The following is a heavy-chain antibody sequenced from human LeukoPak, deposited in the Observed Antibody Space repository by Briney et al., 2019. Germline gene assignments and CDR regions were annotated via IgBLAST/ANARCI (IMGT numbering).Heavy chain of an antibody. CDR3: ARRFLEWSNDAFDI. V-gene: IGHV1-2*02. J-gene: IGHJ3*02. Sequence: ASVKVSCKASGYTFTGYYMHWVRQAPGQGLEWMGWINPNSGGTNYAQKFQGRVTITTDESTSTAYMELSSLRSEDTAVYYCARRFLEWSNDAFDIWGQGTMVTVSS. D-gene: IGHD3-3*01. CDR1: GYTFTGYY. CDR2: INPNSGGT.